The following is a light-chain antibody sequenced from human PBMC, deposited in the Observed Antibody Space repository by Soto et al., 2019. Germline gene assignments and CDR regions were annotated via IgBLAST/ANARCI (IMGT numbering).Light chain of an antibody. CDR2: GAS. CDR3: QQDGRSLT. J-gene: IGKJ4*01. V-gene: IGKV3-20*01. CDR1: QSVSSSY. Sequence: EIVLTQSPGTLSLSPGERATLSCRASQSVSSSYLAWYRQKPGQAPRLLIYGASSRATGIPDRFSGSGSGTDSTLTISRLDPEDFTVYYCQQDGRSLTFGGGTKVEIK.